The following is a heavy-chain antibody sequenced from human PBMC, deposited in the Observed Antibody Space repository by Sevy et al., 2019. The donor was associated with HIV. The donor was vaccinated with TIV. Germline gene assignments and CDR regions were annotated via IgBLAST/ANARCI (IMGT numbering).Heavy chain of an antibody. J-gene: IGHJ5*02. V-gene: IGHV1-2*06. Sequence: ASVKVSCKASGYTFTGYYMHWVRQAPGQGLEWMGRINPNSGGTNYAQKFQGRVTMTRDTSIGTAYMELGRLGSDDTAVYYCARESITMIEAFDPWGQGTLVTVSS. D-gene: IGHD3-22*01. CDR1: GYTFTGYY. CDR2: INPNSGGT. CDR3: ARESITMIEAFDP.